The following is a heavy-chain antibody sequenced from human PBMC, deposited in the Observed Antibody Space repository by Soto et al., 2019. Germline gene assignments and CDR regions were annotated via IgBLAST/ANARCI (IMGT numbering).Heavy chain of an antibody. J-gene: IGHJ4*02. Sequence: QVQLVESGGGVVQPGRSLRLSCAASGFTFSSYGMHWVRQAPGKGLEWVAVISYDGSNKYYADSVKGRFTISRDNSKNTLYLQMNSLRAEDTAVYYCAKEGYDFLSGYCNIWGQGTLVTVSS. CDR2: ISYDGSNK. V-gene: IGHV3-30*18. CDR1: GFTFSSYG. CDR3: AKEGYDFLSGYCNI. D-gene: IGHD3-3*01.